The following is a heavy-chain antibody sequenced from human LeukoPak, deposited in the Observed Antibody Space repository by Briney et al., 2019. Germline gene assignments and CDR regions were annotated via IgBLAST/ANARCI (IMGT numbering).Heavy chain of an antibody. V-gene: IGHV3-23*01. CDR1: GFTFSSYA. D-gene: IGHD2-15*01. J-gene: IGHJ3*02. CDR2: INVSGGGT. Sequence: GGSLRLSCAASGFTFSSYAMSWVRQAPGKGLEWVSAINVSGGGTYYADSVKGRFTISRDNAKNTLYLQMNSLRAEDTAVYYCARESYCSGGSCYSGRAFDIWGQGTMVTVSS. CDR3: ARESYCSGGSCYSGRAFDI.